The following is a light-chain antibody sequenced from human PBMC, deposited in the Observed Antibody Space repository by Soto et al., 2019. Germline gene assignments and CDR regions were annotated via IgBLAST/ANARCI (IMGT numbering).Light chain of an antibody. Sequence: DIQLTQSPSTLSASVGDRVTITCRASESIVTWLAWYQQRPGKAPKLLIYDASTLQSGVPSRFSGSGSGTEFTFIISSLQPDDFATYYCQQYHSYSRWTFGQGTKVEIK. V-gene: IGKV1-5*01. J-gene: IGKJ1*01. CDR1: ESIVTW. CDR2: DAS. CDR3: QQYHSYSRWT.